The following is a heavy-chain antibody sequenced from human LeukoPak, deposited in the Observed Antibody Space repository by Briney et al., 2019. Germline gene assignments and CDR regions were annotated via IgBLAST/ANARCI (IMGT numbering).Heavy chain of an antibody. D-gene: IGHD2-2*02. V-gene: IGHV4-39*01. CDR3: ARHQCSGTRCYNFYFYGMDV. Sequence: PSETLSLTCSVSGGSMSGSSYYWGWIRQPPGKGLEWIGTIYYSCSTHYNPSLKSRVTISVDTSKNQFSLKLSSVTAADTAVYYCARHQCSGTRCYNFYFYGMDVWGQGTTVTVSS. J-gene: IGHJ6*02. CDR2: IYYSCST. CDR1: GGSMSGSSYY.